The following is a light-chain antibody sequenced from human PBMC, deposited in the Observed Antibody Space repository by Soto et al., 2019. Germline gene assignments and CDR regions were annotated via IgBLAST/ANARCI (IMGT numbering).Light chain of an antibody. CDR2: AAS. V-gene: IGKV1-6*01. CDR1: QGIRSD. J-gene: IGKJ2*01. Sequence: AIHMTQSPSSLSTSVGDRVTITCRASQGIRSDVAWYQQKPGKAPKLLIYAASSLQSGVPSRFSGSGSGTDFTLTISSLQPEDFATYYCLQDYNYPYTFGPGTKLEIK. CDR3: LQDYNYPYT.